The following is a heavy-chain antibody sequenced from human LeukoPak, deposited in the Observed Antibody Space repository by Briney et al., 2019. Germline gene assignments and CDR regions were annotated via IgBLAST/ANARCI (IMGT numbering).Heavy chain of an antibody. V-gene: IGHV4-34*01. J-gene: IGHJ6*03. Sequence: SETLSLTCAVYGGSFSGYYWSWIRQPPGKGLEWIGEINHSGSTNYNPSLKSRVTISVDTSKNQFSLKLSSVTAADTAVYYCARMGQKHYYGSGSYFYYYYYMDVWGKGTTVTISS. D-gene: IGHD3-10*01. CDR2: INHSGST. CDR1: GGSFSGYY. CDR3: ARMGQKHYYGSGSYFYYYYYMDV.